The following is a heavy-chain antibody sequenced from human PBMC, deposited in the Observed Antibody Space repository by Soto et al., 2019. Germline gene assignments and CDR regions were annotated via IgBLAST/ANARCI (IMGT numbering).Heavy chain of an antibody. CDR1: GFTVSSSF. Sequence: EPQMVESGGGLIQPGGSLTLSCAASGFTVSSSFMSWVRQAPGKGLEWVSVINSDGTTFYADSLKNRVTIPRANSKNSLLLEINNLRAEVKAVDYCASDCCNECRYAHWGGGTLVTVSS. D-gene: IGHD1-1*01. CDR2: INSDGTT. CDR3: ASDCCNECRYAH. V-gene: IGHV3-53*01. J-gene: IGHJ4*02.